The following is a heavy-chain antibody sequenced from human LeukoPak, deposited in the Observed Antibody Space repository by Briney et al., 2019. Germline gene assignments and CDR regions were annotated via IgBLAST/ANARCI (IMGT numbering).Heavy chain of an antibody. V-gene: IGHV3-30*04. Sequence: GGSLRLSCAASEFTLKIYPMHWVRQAPGKGLEWLSGISHGGSDKNNAHSVKGRFIISRDNSKNTIYLQLNSLRPEDTSMYYCAREGVQTTVDAFDIWGLGTMVIVSS. CDR2: ISHGGSDK. D-gene: IGHD4-17*01. CDR1: EFTLKIYP. J-gene: IGHJ3*02. CDR3: AREGVQTTVDAFDI.